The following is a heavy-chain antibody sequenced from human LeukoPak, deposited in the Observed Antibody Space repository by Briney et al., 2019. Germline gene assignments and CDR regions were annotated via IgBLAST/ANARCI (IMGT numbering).Heavy chain of an antibody. CDR2: IYTSGST. Sequence: TETLSLTCTVSGGSISSYYWSWIRQPAGKGLEWIGRIYTSGSTNYNPSLKSRVTISVDTSKNQFSLKLSSVTAADTAVYYCARASISSSSGAIDYWGQGTLVTVSS. D-gene: IGHD6-6*01. CDR1: GGSISSYY. CDR3: ARASISSSSGAIDY. J-gene: IGHJ4*02. V-gene: IGHV4-4*07.